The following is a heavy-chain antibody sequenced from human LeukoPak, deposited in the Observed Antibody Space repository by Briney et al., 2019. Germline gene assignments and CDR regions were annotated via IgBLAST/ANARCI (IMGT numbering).Heavy chain of an antibody. Sequence: ASVKVSCKASGYTFTNYGISWVRQAPGQGLGWMGWISADNGNTNYAQKIQGRVTMTTDTSTSTAYMELRSLRSDDTAVYYCARVHCSGGICYFFDYWGQGTLVTVSS. CDR3: ARVHCSGGICYFFDY. V-gene: IGHV1-18*01. CDR1: GYTFTNYG. J-gene: IGHJ4*02. CDR2: ISADNGNT. D-gene: IGHD2-15*01.